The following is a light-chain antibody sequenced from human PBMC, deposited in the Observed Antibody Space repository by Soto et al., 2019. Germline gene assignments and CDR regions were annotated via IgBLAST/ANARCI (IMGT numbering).Light chain of an antibody. CDR3: QQYNSYPWWT. CDR2: GAS. Sequence: DIQMTQSPSTLSASVGDRVTITCRASQSISSWLAWYQQKPGKAPKLLIYGASSLESGVPSRFSGSGSGTEFTLTISSLQPDDFATYYCQQYNSYPWWTFGKGTKVEIK. J-gene: IGKJ1*01. V-gene: IGKV1-5*01. CDR1: QSISSW.